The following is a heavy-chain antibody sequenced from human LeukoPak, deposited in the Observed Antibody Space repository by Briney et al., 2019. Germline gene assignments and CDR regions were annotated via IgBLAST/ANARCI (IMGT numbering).Heavy chain of an antibody. CDR3: ARDRLYCSSTSCPFDY. Sequence: SVKVSCKASEGTFSSYAISRVRQAPGQGLEWMGRIIPILGIANYAQKFQGRVTITADKSTSTAYMELSSLRSEDTAVYYCARDRLYCSSTSCPFDYWGQGTLVTVSS. J-gene: IGHJ4*02. CDR2: IIPILGIA. V-gene: IGHV1-69*04. D-gene: IGHD2-2*01. CDR1: EGTFSSYA.